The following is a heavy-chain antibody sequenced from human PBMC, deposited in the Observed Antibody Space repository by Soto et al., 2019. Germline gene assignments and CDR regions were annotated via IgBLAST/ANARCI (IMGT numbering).Heavy chain of an antibody. CDR1: GGSFNMGGNY. CDR3: ARGYRQSGYSSSWVFDY. V-gene: IGHV4-31*03. Sequence: QVQLQESGPGLVKPSQPLSLTGIFSGGSFNMGGNYWNWIPQPPGKGLGGIGYIFYSGSTYSNPFLRSRVTISADTSENQFSLNLSSVTAADTAVYFCARGYRQSGYSSSWVFDYWGQGTLVNVSS. D-gene: IGHD6-13*01. CDR2: IFYSGST. J-gene: IGHJ4*02.